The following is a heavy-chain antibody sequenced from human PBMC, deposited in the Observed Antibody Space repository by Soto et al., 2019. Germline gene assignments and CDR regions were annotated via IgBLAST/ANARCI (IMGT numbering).Heavy chain of an antibody. V-gene: IGHV3-11*03. CDR2: ISGDSVDT. D-gene: IGHD2-21*01. Sequence: QVQLLESGGGLVKPGGSLRLSCAASGFSVSAYCMGWIRKPTGKGLEWISYISGDSVDTNHADSVKGRFTISRDNAKNSLYLQMNSLRPEDTAVYFCATGQQVMMADLWGQVSILTVSS. J-gene: IGHJ3*01. CDR1: GFSVSAYC. CDR3: ATGQQVMMADL.